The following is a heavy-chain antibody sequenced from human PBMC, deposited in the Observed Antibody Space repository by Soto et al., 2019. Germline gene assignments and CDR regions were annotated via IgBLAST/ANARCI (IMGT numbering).Heavy chain of an antibody. Sequence: PGGSLRLSCAASGFTFSTYAMHWVRQAPTKGLEWVAVISYDGSNKYSADSVKGRFTTSRGNSKNTLYLQMNSLRAGDTAVYYCARVPYGDYEDYYYGMDVWGQGTTVTVSS. D-gene: IGHD4-17*01. CDR1: GFTFSTYA. CDR2: ISYDGSNK. J-gene: IGHJ6*02. V-gene: IGHV3-30-3*01. CDR3: ARVPYGDYEDYYYGMDV.